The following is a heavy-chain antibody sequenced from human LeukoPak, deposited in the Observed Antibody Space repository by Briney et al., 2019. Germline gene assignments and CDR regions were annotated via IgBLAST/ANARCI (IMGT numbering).Heavy chain of an antibody. V-gene: IGHV4-39*07. D-gene: IGHD3-16*02. CDR1: GGSISSSSYY. CDR2: IYYSGST. CDR3: ARGGDDYVWGSYRYYFDY. J-gene: IGHJ4*02. Sequence: SETLSLTCTVSGGSISSSSYYWGWIRQPPGKGLEWIGSIYYSGSTYYNPSLKSRVTISVDTSKNQFSLKLSSVTAADTAVYYCARGGDDYVWGSYRYYFDYWGQGTLVTVSS.